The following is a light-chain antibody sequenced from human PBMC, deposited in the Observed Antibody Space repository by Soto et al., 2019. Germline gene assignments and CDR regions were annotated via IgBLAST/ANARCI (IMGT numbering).Light chain of an antibody. CDR2: GAS. V-gene: IGKV3-20*01. Sequence: EIVLTQSPGTLSLSPGERATLYCRTSQSVSSSYLAWYQQKPGQAPRLLIYGASNRATGIPDTFSGSGSGTDFTLTISRLEPEDFAVYYCQQYGSSPLTFGGGTKVDIK. CDR1: QSVSSSY. J-gene: IGKJ4*01. CDR3: QQYGSSPLT.